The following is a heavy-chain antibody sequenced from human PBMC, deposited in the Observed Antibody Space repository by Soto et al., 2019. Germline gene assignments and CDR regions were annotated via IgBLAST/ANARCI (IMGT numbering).Heavy chain of an antibody. Sequence: ESGGGVVQPGRSLRLSCAASGFTFSSYGMHWVRHAPGKGLEWVAIISYDGSDKYYGDSVEGRFTISRDNSKNMLYLQMDSLRADDTAVYYCAKDNPTSAYWGKGTLVTVSS. V-gene: IGHV3-30*18. J-gene: IGHJ4*02. CDR2: ISYDGSDK. CDR1: GFTFSSYG. CDR3: AKDNPTSAY.